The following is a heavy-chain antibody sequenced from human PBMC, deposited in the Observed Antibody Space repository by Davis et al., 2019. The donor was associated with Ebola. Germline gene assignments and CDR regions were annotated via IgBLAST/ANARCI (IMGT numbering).Heavy chain of an antibody. CDR3: AGYSYYYDSSGSPFDY. CDR2: ISSSGSTI. Sequence: GESLKISCAGSGFGFSLYYMNWIRQAPGKGLEWISYISSSGSTIYYADSVKGRFTISRDNAKNSLYLQMNSLRAEDTAVYYCAGYSYYYDSSGSPFDYWGQGTLVTVSS. D-gene: IGHD3-22*01. V-gene: IGHV3-11*04. J-gene: IGHJ4*02. CDR1: GFGFSLYY.